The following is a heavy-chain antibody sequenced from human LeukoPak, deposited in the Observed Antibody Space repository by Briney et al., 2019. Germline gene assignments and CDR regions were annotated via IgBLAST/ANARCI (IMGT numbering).Heavy chain of an antibody. Sequence: PGGSLRLSCAASGFTFSSYAMHWVRQAPGKGLEYVSAISSNGGSTYYANSVKGRFTISRDNSKNTLYLQMGSLRVEDMAVYYCARGKRGYSYGLSDYFDYWGQGTLVTVSS. CDR3: ARGKRGYSYGLSDYFDY. CDR1: GFTFSSYA. CDR2: ISSNGGST. D-gene: IGHD5-18*01. V-gene: IGHV3-64*01. J-gene: IGHJ4*02.